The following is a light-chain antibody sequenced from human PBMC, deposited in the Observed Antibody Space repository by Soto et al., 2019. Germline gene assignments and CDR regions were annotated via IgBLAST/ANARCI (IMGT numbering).Light chain of an antibody. CDR3: QQYGALPYT. V-gene: IGKV3-20*01. CDR2: AAS. J-gene: IGKJ2*01. CDR1: QSVSSSY. Sequence: DIVLTQSPGTLSLSPGERATLSCRASQSVSSSYFAWYQQKPGQAPRLLIYAASRRASGIPARFSGSGSGTDFTITINILEPEDFAVYYCQQYGALPYTFGQGTKLEIK.